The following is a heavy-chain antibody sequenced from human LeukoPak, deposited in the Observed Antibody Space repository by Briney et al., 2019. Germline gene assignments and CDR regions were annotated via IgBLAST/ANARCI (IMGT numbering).Heavy chain of an antibody. CDR1: GFTFSSYS. CDR2: ISSSSSYI. Sequence: GGSLRLSCAASGFTFSSYSMNWVRQAPGKGLEWVSSISSSSSYIYYADSVKGRFTISRDNAKNSLYLQMNSLRAEDTAVYYCARAWGTGGKYYFDYWGQGTLVTVSS. CDR3: ARAWGTGGKYYFDY. J-gene: IGHJ4*02. D-gene: IGHD2-8*02. V-gene: IGHV3-21*01.